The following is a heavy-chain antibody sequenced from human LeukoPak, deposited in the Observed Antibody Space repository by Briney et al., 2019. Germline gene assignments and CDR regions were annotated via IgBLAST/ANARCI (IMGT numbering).Heavy chain of an antibody. CDR3: ARDREKQQPRLRTSYGMDV. CDR2: IIPILGIA. Sequence: SVKLSCKASGATFSSYAISWVRQAPGQGLEWMGRIIPILGIANYAQKFQGRVTITADKSTSTAYMELSSLRSEDTAVYYCARDREKQQPRLRTSYGMDVWGQGATVTVSS. CDR1: GATFSSYA. D-gene: IGHD6-13*01. V-gene: IGHV1-69*04. J-gene: IGHJ6*02.